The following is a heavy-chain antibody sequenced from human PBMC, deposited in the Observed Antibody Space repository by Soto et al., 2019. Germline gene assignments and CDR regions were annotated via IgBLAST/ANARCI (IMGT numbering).Heavy chain of an antibody. D-gene: IGHD1-26*01. Sequence: EVQLVESGGGLVQPGGSLRLSCAASGFNFRNYWMHWFRQAPGKGLVWVSRIKYDESSTDYADSVYGRFTISRDNAKNTLYLQMNSLRGEDTAVYYCARGAWGAYYLDSWGQGTLVTVSS. J-gene: IGHJ4*02. CDR2: IKYDESST. CDR3: ARGAWGAYYLDS. CDR1: GFNFRNYW. V-gene: IGHV3-74*01.